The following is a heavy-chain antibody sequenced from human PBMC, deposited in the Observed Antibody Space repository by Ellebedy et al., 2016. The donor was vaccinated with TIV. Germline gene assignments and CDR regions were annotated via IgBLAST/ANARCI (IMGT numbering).Heavy chain of an antibody. D-gene: IGHD6-19*01. CDR1: GFTVSSNY. J-gene: IGHJ4*02. CDR3: ARSNYNSGLPGFDY. CDR2: IYSGGST. V-gene: IGHV3-53*01. Sequence: GGSLRLXXAASGFTVSSNYMSWVRQAPGKGLEWVSVIYSGGSTYYADSVKGRFTISRDNSKNTLYLQMNSLRAEDTAVYYCARSNYNSGLPGFDYWGQGTLVTVSS.